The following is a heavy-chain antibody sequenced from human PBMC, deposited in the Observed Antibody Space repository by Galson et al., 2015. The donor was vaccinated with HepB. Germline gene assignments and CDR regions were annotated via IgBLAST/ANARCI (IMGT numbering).Heavy chain of an antibody. J-gene: IGHJ4*02. CDR3: VRPPRGYSYGFDY. Sequence: SETLSLTCSVSGGSMSSGRYSWGWIRQPPGKGLEWIGSMYSSGNSYYNPSLKSRVTISVDTSKSQFSLNLSSVTAADTAVYYCVRPPRGYSYGFDYWGQGTLVIVSS. D-gene: IGHD5-18*01. CDR1: GGSMSSGRYS. V-gene: IGHV4-39*01. CDR2: MYSSGNS.